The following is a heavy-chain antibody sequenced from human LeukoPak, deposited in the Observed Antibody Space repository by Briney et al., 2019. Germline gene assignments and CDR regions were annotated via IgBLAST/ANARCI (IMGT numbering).Heavy chain of an antibody. CDR1: GFTFSSHW. Sequence: GGSLRLSCAASGFTFSSHWMSWVRQAPGKGLEWVANIKQDGSEKYYVDSVKGRFTISRDNAKNSLYLQMNSLRAEDTAVYYCARDGNYDFWSGYYVYWGQGTLVTVSS. J-gene: IGHJ4*02. D-gene: IGHD3-3*01. CDR2: IKQDGSEK. CDR3: ARDGNYDFWSGYYVY. V-gene: IGHV3-7*01.